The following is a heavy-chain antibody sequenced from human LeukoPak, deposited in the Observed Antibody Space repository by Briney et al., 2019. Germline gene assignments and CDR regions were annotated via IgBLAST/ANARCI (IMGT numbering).Heavy chain of an antibody. CDR3: ARDSGFSGTQRGEY. CDR2: ISYDGSNK. CDR1: GFTFSNYA. D-gene: IGHD3/OR15-3a*01. V-gene: IGHV3-30*04. Sequence: PGRSLRLSCAASGFTFSNYAMHWVRQAPGKGLEWVAVISYDGSNKYYADSVKDRFTISRDNSKNTLYLQMNSLRAEDTAVFYCARDSGFSGTQRGEYWGQGTLVTVSS. J-gene: IGHJ4*02.